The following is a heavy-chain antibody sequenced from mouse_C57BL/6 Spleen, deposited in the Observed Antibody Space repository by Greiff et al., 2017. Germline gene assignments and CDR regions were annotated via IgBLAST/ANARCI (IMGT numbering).Heavy chain of an antibody. CDR3: ARGDYYYGSSGGAMDY. CDR1: GYTFTDYY. CDR2: INPNNGGT. D-gene: IGHD1-1*01. V-gene: IGHV1-26*01. Sequence: EVKLQQSGPELVKPGASVKISCKASGYTFTDYYMNWVKQSHGKSLEWIGDINPNNGGTSYNQKFKGKATLTVDKSSSTAYMELRSLTSEDSAVYYCARGDYYYGSSGGAMDYWGQGTSVTVSS. J-gene: IGHJ4*01.